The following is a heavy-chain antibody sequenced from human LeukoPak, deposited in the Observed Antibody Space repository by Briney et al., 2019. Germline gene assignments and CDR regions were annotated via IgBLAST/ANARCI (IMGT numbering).Heavy chain of an antibody. D-gene: IGHD2-2*03. Sequence: SETLSLTCAVYGGSFSGYYWSWIRQPPGKGLEWIGEINHSGSTNYNPSLKSRVTISVDTSKNQFSLKLSSVTAADTAVYYCARGPFGYCSSTSCSSITRNWFDPWGRGTLVTVSS. CDR3: ARGPFGYCSSTSCSSITRNWFDP. CDR2: INHSGST. CDR1: GGSFSGYY. J-gene: IGHJ5*02. V-gene: IGHV4-34*01.